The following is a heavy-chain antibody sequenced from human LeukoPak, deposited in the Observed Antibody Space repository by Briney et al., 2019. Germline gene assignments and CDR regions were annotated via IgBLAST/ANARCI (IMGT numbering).Heavy chain of an antibody. J-gene: IGHJ5*02. CDR3: ARLVPYSSSWYFVPGGTAPFNWFDP. D-gene: IGHD6-13*01. CDR1: GGSISSSSYY. Sequence: SETLSLTCTVSGGSISSSSYYWGWIRQPPGKGLEWIGSIYYSGSTYYNPSLKSRVTISVDTSKNQFSLKLSSVTAADTAVYYCARLVPYSSSWYFVPGGTAPFNWFDPWGQGTLVTVSS. CDR2: IYYSGST. V-gene: IGHV4-39*01.